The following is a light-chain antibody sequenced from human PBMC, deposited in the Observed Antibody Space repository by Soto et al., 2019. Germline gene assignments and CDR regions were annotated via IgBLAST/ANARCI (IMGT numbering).Light chain of an antibody. CDR2: DVS. J-gene: IGLJ2*01. CDR1: SSDVGGYNY. CDR3: GSYTRSDTIL. Sequence: QSVLTQPASVSGSPGQSITISCTGTSSDVGGYNYVSWYQQHPGKAPKLMIYDVSNRPSGVSNRFSGSKSGNTASLTISGLQAEDEADYSCGSYTRSDTILFGGGTKLTVL. V-gene: IGLV2-14*01.